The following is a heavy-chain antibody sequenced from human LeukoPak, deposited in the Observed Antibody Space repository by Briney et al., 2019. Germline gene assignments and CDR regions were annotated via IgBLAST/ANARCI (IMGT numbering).Heavy chain of an antibody. CDR3: ARGHDYGDYEPGEPPDY. J-gene: IGHJ4*02. V-gene: IGHV3-11*01. Sequence: KSGGSLRLSCAAFGFTFSDYYMSWIRQAPGKGLEWVSYISSSGSTIYYADSVKGRFTISRDNAKNSLYLQMNSLRAEDTAVYYCARGHDYGDYEPGEPPDYWGQGTLVTVSS. CDR2: ISSSGSTI. D-gene: IGHD4-17*01. CDR1: GFTFSDYY.